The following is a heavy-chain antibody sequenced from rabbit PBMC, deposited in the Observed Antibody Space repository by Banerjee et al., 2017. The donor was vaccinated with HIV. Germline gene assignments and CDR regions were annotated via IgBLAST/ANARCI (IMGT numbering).Heavy chain of an antibody. V-gene: IGHV1S45*01. CDR1: GFDFSSNA. J-gene: IGHJ4*01. CDR2: INTSSGNT. D-gene: IGHD4-1*01. Sequence: QEQLQESGGGLFQPGGSLTLTCKASGFDFSSNAMCWVRQAPGEGLEWIACINTSSGNTVYATWAKGRFTISRTSSTTVTLQMTSLTAADTATYFCARDLAGVIGWNFDLWGPGTL. CDR3: ARDLAGVIGWNFDL.